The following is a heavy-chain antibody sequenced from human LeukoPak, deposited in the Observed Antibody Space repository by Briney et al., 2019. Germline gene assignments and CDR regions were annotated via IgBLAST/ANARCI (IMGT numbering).Heavy chain of an antibody. CDR3: AKDITVTLGGPDY. V-gene: IGHV3-23*01. D-gene: IGHD4-17*01. CDR1: GFTFSSYA. Sequence: PGGSLRLSCAASGFTFSSYAMSWVRQAPGKGLEWVSAISGSGGSTYYADSVRGRFTISRDNSKNTLYLQMNSLRAEDTAVYYCAKDITVTLGGPDYWGQGTLVTVSS. CDR2: ISGSGGST. J-gene: IGHJ4*02.